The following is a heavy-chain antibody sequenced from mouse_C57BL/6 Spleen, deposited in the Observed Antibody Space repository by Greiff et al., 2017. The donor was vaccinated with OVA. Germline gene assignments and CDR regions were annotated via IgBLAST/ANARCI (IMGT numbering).Heavy chain of an antibody. V-gene: IGHV1-4*01. CDR3: ARTSNYFDY. CDR2: INPSSGYP. J-gene: IGHJ2*01. D-gene: IGHD2-10*02. Sequence: QVQLKQSGAELARPGASVKMSCKASGYTFTSYTMHWVKQRPGQGLEWIGYINPSSGYPKYNQKFKDKATLTADKSSSTAYMQLSSLTSEDSAVYYCARTSNYFDYWGQGTTLTVSS. CDR1: GYTFTSYT.